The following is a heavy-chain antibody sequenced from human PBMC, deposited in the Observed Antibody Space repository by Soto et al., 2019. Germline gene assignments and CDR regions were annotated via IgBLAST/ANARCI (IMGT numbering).Heavy chain of an antibody. CDR3: ARSGASAYGDYVSFDY. CDR1: GGTFSRDA. CDR2: IIPIFGTP. J-gene: IGHJ4*02. Sequence: QVQLVQSGAEVKKPGSSVKVPCKASGGTFSRDAISWVRQAPGQGLEWMGGIIPIFGTPNYAQKFQGRVTMTADESTSTAYMELSSLRSEDTAVYYCARSGASAYGDYVSFDYWGQGTLVTVSS. D-gene: IGHD4-17*01. V-gene: IGHV1-69*12.